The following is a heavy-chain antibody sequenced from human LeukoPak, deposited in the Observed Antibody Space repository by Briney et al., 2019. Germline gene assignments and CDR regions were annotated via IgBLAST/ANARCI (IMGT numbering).Heavy chain of an antibody. CDR1: GFTFDDYA. Sequence: GGSLRLSCAASGFTFDDYAMHWVRQAPGKGLEWVSGISWNSGSIGYADSVKGRFTISRDNAKNSLYLQMNSLRAEDTALYYCAKAASWGADFDYWGQGTLVTVSS. J-gene: IGHJ4*02. V-gene: IGHV3-9*01. CDR2: ISWNSGSI. CDR3: AKAASWGADFDY. D-gene: IGHD7-27*01.